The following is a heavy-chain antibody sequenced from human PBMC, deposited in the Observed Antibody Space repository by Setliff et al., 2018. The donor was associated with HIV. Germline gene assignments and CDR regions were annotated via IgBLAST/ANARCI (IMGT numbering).Heavy chain of an antibody. CDR3: ARSHYDSRGYYYRGDAFDI. V-gene: IGHV3-74*03. D-gene: IGHD3-22*01. Sequence: PGGSLRLSCAASGFTFSSYWMHWVRQAPGKGLVWVSRLNTDGSSTKYADSVKGRFTISRDNAKNSLYLQMNSLRAEDTAVYYCARSHYDSRGYYYRGDAFDIWGLGTMVTVSS. CDR1: GFTFSSYW. CDR2: LNTDGSST. J-gene: IGHJ3*02.